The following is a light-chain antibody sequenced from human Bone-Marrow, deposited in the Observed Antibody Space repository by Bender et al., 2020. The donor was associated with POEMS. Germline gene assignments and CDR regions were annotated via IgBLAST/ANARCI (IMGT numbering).Light chain of an antibody. Sequence: QSALTQPASVSGSPGQSITISCTGTSSDVGGYDYVSWYQQHPGKAPTVMIYEVTKRPSGVSNRFSGSKSGNTASLTISGLQPEDEADYYCCSYASSSTWVFGGGTKLTVL. CDR3: CSYASSSTWV. CDR1: SSDVGGYDY. CDR2: EVT. J-gene: IGLJ3*02. V-gene: IGLV2-14*01.